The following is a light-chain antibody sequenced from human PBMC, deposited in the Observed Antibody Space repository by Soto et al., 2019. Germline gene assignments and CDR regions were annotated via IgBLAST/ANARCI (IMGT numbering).Light chain of an antibody. J-gene: IGKJ1*01. Sequence: DIQRTQSPSTLSASVGDTVTITCRASESISIWFAWSPQXPGKAPNLLINKASSSQSEAPSRFSGSGSGTEFTLTITSLQPDDFGVYYCQQYKSPSTFGQGTKVDIK. CDR3: QQYKSPST. CDR1: ESISIW. CDR2: KAS. V-gene: IGKV1-5*03.